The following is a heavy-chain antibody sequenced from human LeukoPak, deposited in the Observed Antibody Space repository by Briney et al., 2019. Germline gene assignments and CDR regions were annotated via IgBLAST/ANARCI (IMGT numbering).Heavy chain of an antibody. CDR3: TTVDYYGSGSYYGYYYYYYYMDV. D-gene: IGHD3-10*01. CDR2: ISGSGTSI. Sequence: GGSLRLSCAASGFTFSNYEINWVRQAPGRGLEWISYISGSGTSIYHANSVKGRFTISRDNAKNSVYLQMNSLRAEDTAVYYCTTVDYYGSGSYYGYYYYYYYMDVWGKGTTVTISS. V-gene: IGHV3-48*03. J-gene: IGHJ6*03. CDR1: GFTFSNYE.